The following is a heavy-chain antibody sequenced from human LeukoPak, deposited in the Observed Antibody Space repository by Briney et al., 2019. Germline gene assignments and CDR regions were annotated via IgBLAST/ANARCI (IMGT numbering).Heavy chain of an antibody. V-gene: IGHV4-4*02. D-gene: IGHD1-26*01. J-gene: IGHJ4*02. Sequence: SESLSLTCAVSGGSMRNSNWWSWVRQPPGKGLGWIGEIYHSGNTNYNPSLKSRVTISVDKSEPQFSLNLTSVTAADTAVYYCARWECRLECHCDYWGQGALVTVSS. CDR2: IYHSGNT. CDR3: ARWECRLECHCDY. CDR1: GGSMRNSNW.